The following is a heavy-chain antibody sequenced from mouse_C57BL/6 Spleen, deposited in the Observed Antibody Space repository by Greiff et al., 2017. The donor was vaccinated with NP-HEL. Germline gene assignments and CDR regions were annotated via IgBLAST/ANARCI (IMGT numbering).Heavy chain of an antibody. CDR1: GFTFSDYG. CDR2: ISSGSSTI. V-gene: IGHV5-17*01. CDR3: ARRICYGSSYDWFAY. Sequence: EVQLVESGGGLVKPGGSLKLSCAASGFTFSDYGMHWVRQAPEKGLEWVAYISSGSSTIYYADPVKGRFTISRDNAKNTLFLKRRSLRDAATDMCYRARRICYGSSYDWFAYGGQGTLVTVSA. J-gene: IGHJ3*01. D-gene: IGHD1-1*01.